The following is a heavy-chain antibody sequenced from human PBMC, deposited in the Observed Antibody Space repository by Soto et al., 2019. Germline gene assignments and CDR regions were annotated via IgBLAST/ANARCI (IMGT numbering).Heavy chain of an antibody. CDR2: LNAGNGNT. V-gene: IGHV1-3*05. CDR1: GYTFTSYA. CDR3: ARAWVVVTAPDY. J-gene: IGHJ4*02. D-gene: IGHD2-21*02. Sequence: QVQLVQSGAEEKKPGASVKVSCKASGYTFTSYAMHWVRQAPGQRLEWMGWLNAGNGNTKYSPKFQGRVTITRDTSASTAYMELSSLRSEDTAVYYCARAWVVVTAPDYWGQGPLVTVSS.